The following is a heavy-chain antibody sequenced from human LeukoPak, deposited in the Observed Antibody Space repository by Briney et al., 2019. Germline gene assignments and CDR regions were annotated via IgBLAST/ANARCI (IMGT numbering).Heavy chain of an antibody. CDR3: ARRSPSGYEVNYFDY. CDR2: INHNSGDT. CDR1: AYTFIDFH. J-gene: IGHJ4*02. V-gene: IGHV1-2*04. Sequence: ASVKVSCKASAYTFIDFHIHWVRQAPGQGLEWMGWINHNSGDTYYAQKFQDWVTLTRDTSTSTAYLELTRLGSHDTAVYYCARRSPSGYEVNYFDYWGQGTLVTVSS. D-gene: IGHD5-12*01.